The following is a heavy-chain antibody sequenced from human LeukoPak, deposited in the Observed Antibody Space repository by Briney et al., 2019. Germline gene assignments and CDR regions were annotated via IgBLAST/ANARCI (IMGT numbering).Heavy chain of an antibody. J-gene: IGHJ4*02. D-gene: IGHD5-18*01. CDR1: GFTFSSNW. CDR3: AADTAMVYYFDY. V-gene: IGHV3-30*03. CDR2: ISYDGSNK. Sequence: PGGSLRLSCAASGFTFSSNWMHWVRQAPGKGLEWVAVISYDGSNKYYADSVKGRFTISRDNSKNTLYLQMNSLRAEDTAVYYCAADTAMVYYFDYWGQGTLVTVSS.